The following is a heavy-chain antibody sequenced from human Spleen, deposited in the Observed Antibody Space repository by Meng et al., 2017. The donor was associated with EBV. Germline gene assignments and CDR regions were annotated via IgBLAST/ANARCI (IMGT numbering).Heavy chain of an antibody. CDR1: GGSFSDYY. CDR2: IDHRGSP. CDR3: ARGDDYRYAY. D-gene: IGHD3-16*01. V-gene: IGHV4-34*01. J-gene: IGHJ4*02. Sequence: VRQQLWGAGLVKPSETLSLTCPVYGGSFSDYYWSWIRQPPGKGLEWIGEIDHRGSPNYNPSLMSRVTISLDTSRNHFSLELTSVTDADTAVYYCARGDDYRYAYWGQGTLVTVSS.